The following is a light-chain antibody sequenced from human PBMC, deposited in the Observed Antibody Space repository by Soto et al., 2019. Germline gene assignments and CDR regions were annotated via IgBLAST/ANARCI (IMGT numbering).Light chain of an antibody. Sequence: QSALTQPASVSGSPGQSITISCTGTSSAVGGYNYVSWYQQHPGKAPKLMIYEVSNRPSGVSNRFFGSKSGNTASLTISGLQAEDEADYYCSSYISSSFVVFGGGTKLTVL. CDR1: SSAVGGYNY. CDR3: SSYISSSFVV. J-gene: IGLJ2*01. V-gene: IGLV2-14*01. CDR2: EVS.